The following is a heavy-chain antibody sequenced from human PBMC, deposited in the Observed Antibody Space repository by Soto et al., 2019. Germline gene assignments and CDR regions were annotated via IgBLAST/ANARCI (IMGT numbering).Heavy chain of an antibody. D-gene: IGHD3-22*01. Sequence: GGPLRLCCSARGFSPSRYAMCGLLLGEGKGLECASATSVSGGTTYYADSVKGRCTISRDISNNAQSLHMIVLRPHHTAVYYCAKRVSCIDDTSSSFFDYLTPGT. CDR1: GFSPSRYA. CDR2: TSVSGGTT. J-gene: IGHJ4*02. CDR3: AKRVSCIDDTSSSFFDY. V-gene: IGHV3-23*01.